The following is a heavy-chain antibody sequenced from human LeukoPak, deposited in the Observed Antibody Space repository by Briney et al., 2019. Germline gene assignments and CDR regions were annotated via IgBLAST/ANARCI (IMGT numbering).Heavy chain of an antibody. CDR3: ARGSTVDTVATPLKY. CDR2: MNPNSGNT. Sequence: ASVKVSCKASGYTFTSYDINWVRQATGQGLEWMGWMNPNSGNTGYAQEFQGRVTMTRSTSISTAYMELSSLRSEDTAVYYCARGSTVDTVATPLKYWGPGTLVTVSS. CDR1: GYTFTSYD. V-gene: IGHV1-8*01. D-gene: IGHD5-12*01. J-gene: IGHJ4*02.